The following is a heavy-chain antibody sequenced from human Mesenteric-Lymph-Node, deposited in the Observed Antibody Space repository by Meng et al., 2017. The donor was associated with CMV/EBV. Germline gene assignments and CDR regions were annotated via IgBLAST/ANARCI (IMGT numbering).Heavy chain of an antibody. J-gene: IGHJ4*02. CDR1: GFTFSSYS. V-gene: IGHV3-48*04. CDR3: VRDATSGWFGVHYFRS. D-gene: IGHD6-19*01. Sequence: GESLKISCAASGFTFSSYSMNWVRQAPGKGLEWVSYISSSSSTIYYADSVKGRFIISRDNAKNSLFLQMTSLRIEDTALYYCVRDATSGWFGVHYFRSWGQGTLVTVSS. CDR2: ISSSSSTI.